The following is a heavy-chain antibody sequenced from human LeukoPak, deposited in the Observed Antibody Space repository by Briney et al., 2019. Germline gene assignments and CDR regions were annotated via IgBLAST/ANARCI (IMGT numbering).Heavy chain of an antibody. CDR2: IIPIFGTA. J-gene: IGHJ6*02. CDR3: ARVRRIPYSSSWVDNYYGMDV. Sequence: SVKVSCKASGGTFSSYAISWGRQAPRQGLEWMGGIIPIFGTANYAQKFQGRVTITADQSTSTAYMELSSLRSEDTAVYYCARVRRIPYSSSWVDNYYGMDVWGQGTTVTVSS. CDR1: GGTFSSYA. V-gene: IGHV1-69*13. D-gene: IGHD6-13*01.